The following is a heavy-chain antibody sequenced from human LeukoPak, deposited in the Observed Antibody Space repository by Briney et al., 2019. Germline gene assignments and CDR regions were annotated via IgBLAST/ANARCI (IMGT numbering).Heavy chain of an antibody. J-gene: IGHJ3*02. D-gene: IGHD3-22*01. CDR2: IYYSGST. V-gene: IGHV4-31*03. CDR1: GGSISSGGYY. CDR3: ALDSSGYYRHDAFDI. Sequence: SETLSLTCTVSGGSISSGGYYWSWIRQHPGKGLEWTGYIYYSGSTYYNPSLKSRVTISVDTSKNQFSLKLSSVTAADTAVYYCALDSSGYYRHDAFDIWGQGTMVTVSS.